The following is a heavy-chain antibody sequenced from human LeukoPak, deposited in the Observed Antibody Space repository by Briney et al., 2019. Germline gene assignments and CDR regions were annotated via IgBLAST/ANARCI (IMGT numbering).Heavy chain of an antibody. CDR1: GGSISSYY. Sequence: SETLSVTCTVSGGSISSYYWSWIRQSPGKGLEWIGYIYNSGNTNYNPSLKSRVTISVDTSKNQFSLKLSSVTAADTAVYYCARGSYYFDYWGQGTLVTVSS. D-gene: IGHD6-6*01. CDR3: ARGSYYFDY. CDR2: IYNSGNT. V-gene: IGHV4-59*01. J-gene: IGHJ4*02.